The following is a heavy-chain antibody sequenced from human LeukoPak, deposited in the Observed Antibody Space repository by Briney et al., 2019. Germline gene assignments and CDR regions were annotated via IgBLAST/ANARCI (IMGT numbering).Heavy chain of an antibody. Sequence: GGSLRLSCAASGFTFSSYGMHWVRQAPGKGLEWVAVISYDGSNKYYADSVKGRFTISRDNSKNTLYLQMNSLRAEDTAVYYCAKDHSSKLSRGRNAFDIWGQGPMVPVSS. V-gene: IGHV3-30*18. J-gene: IGHJ3*02. CDR3: AKDHSSKLSRGRNAFDI. CDR1: GFTFSSYG. CDR2: ISYDGSNK. D-gene: IGHD6-13*01.